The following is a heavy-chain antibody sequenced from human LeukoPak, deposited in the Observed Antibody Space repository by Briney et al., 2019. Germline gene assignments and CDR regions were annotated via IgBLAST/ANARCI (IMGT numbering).Heavy chain of an antibody. Sequence: SETLSLTCAVYGGSFSGYYWSWIRQLPGKGLEWIGEINHSGSTNYNPSLKSRVTISVDTSKNQFSLKLSSVTAADTAVYYCATIVATIKYGMDVWGKGTTVTVSS. CDR2: INHSGST. CDR3: ATIVATIKYGMDV. V-gene: IGHV4-34*01. CDR1: GGSFSGYY. J-gene: IGHJ6*04. D-gene: IGHD5-12*01.